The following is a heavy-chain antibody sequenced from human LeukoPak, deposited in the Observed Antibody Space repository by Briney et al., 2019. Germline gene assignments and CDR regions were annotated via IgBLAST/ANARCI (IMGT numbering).Heavy chain of an antibody. V-gene: IGHV3-11*03. CDR3: ARLDSYAPVPGY. CDR2: ISSSSSYT. J-gene: IGHJ4*02. D-gene: IGHD5-18*01. CDR1: GFTFSDYY. Sequence: PGGSLTLSCAASGFTFSDYYMSWIRQAPGKGLEWVSYISSSSSYTNYADTVKGRFTISRDNAKNSLYLQMNSLRAEDTAVYYCARLDSYAPVPGYWGQGTMVTVSS.